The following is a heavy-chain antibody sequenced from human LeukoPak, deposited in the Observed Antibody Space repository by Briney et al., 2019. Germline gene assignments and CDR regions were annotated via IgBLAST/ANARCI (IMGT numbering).Heavy chain of an antibody. D-gene: IGHD3-10*01. V-gene: IGHV3-21*01. CDR1: GFTFSSYS. CDR3: AREEGITLVRGIRD. Sequence: PGGSLRLSCAASGFTFSSYSMNWVRQAPGKGLEWVSSISNSNTYIYYADSVKGRFTISRDNAKNSLYLQMNSLRAEDTAVYYCAREEGITLVRGIRDWGQGTLVTVSS. J-gene: IGHJ4*02. CDR2: ISNSNTYI.